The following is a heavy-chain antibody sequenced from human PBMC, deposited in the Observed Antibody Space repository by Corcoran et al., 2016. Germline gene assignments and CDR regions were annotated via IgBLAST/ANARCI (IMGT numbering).Heavy chain of an antibody. D-gene: IGHD2-15*01. J-gene: IGHJ6*02. CDR1: GFTFNTYG. CDR2: IWYDGSIK. V-gene: IGHV3-33*01. Sequence: QVQLVESGGGVVQPGRSLRLSCAASGFTFNTYGMNWVHQAPGKGPEWVAVIWYDGSIKYYADSVKGRFTISRDNSKNTLYLQMNSLRAEDTALYYCARIDCTGGSCRPYYYYGLDVWGQGTTVTVSS. CDR3: ARIDCTGGSCRPYYYYGLDV.